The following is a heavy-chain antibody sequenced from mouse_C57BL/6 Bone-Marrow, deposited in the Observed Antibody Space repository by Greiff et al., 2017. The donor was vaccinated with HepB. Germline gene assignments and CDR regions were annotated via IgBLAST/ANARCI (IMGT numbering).Heavy chain of an antibody. Sequence: EVKLMESGGGLVQPKGSLKLSCAASGFSFNTYAMNWVRQAPGKGLEWVARIRSKSNNYATYYADSVKDRFTISRDDSESMLYLQMNNLKTEDTAMYYCVRPPQYDYGYAMDYWGQGTSVTVSS. V-gene: IGHV10-1*01. CDR2: IRSKSNNYAT. J-gene: IGHJ4*01. CDR3: VRPPQYDYGYAMDY. CDR1: GFSFNTYA. D-gene: IGHD2-4*01.